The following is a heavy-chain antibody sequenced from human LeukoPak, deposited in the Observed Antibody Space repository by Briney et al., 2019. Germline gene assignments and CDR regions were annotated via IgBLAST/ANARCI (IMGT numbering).Heavy chain of an antibody. CDR2: INSDGSSD. J-gene: IGHJ5*02. D-gene: IGHD3-16*01. Sequence: GGSLRLSCAASGFTFSSYWMHWVRQAPGKGLGWVSRINSDGSSDSYADSVKGRLTTSGNNAKTTLNFQRNSLRAKATAGNYGARDRKFADMITEGWFDPWGQGNLVTVST. V-gene: IGHV3-74*01. CDR3: ARDRKFADMITEGWFDP. CDR1: GFTFSSYW.